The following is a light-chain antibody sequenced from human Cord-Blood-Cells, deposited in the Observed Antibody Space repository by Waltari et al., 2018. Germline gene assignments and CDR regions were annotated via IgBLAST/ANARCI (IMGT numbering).Light chain of an antibody. CDR1: QSVSSY. J-gene: IGKJ4*01. CDR2: DAS. CDR3: QQRSNWPPIT. Sequence: DIVLTQSPAPLSLSPGERATLSCRASQSVSSYLAWYQQKPGQAPRLLIYDASNRATGIPARFSGSGSGTDFTLTISSLEPEDFAVYYCQQRSNWPPITFGGGTKVEIK. V-gene: IGKV3-11*01.